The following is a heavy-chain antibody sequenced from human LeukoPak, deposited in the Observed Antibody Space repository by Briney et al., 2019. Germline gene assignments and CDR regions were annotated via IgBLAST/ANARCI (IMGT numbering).Heavy chain of an antibody. CDR3: AKDLSHDYGDKGYYGMDV. CDR1: GVSFSSYY. J-gene: IGHJ6*02. D-gene: IGHD4-17*01. CDR2: ICGSGGST. V-gene: IGHV3-23*01. Sequence: AGSLRLSCAVSGVSFSSYYLSWIRQAPGKGLEWVSAICGSGGSTYYADPVKGRFTIVSDNSKNTLYLQMNSLRAEDTAVYYCAKDLSHDYGDKGYYGMDVWGQGTTVTVSS.